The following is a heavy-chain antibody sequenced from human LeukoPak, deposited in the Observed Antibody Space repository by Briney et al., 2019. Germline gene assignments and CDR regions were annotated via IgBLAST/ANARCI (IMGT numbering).Heavy chain of an antibody. V-gene: IGHV3-7*04. D-gene: IGHD3-10*01. CDR3: ARDLYASGSYDY. CDR1: GFTFSHYW. CDR2: IKQDGSEK. J-gene: IGHJ4*02. Sequence: GGSLRLSCAASGFTFSHYWMSWVRQGQGKGLEWVANIKQDGSEKNYVDSVKGRFTISRDNAKNSLYLQMNILRAEDTAVYYCARDLYASGSYDYWGQGTLVTVSS.